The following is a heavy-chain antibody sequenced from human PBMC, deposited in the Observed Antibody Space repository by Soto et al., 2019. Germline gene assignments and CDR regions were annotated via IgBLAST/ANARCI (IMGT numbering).Heavy chain of an antibody. CDR2: XKXDXXXI. J-gene: IGHJ4*02. CDR1: GFNVLSYW. V-gene: IGHV3-7*01. CDR3: ARDIGFDYVN. D-gene: IGHD3-16*01. Sequence: GGSLRLSCAVSGFNVLSYWMSCVRQAPGKGRVXVXXXKXDXXXIXXXXSVRGRFSISRDSAGNALQLTMNYLSAEDTGVYFCARDIGFDYVNWGQGTLLTVSS.